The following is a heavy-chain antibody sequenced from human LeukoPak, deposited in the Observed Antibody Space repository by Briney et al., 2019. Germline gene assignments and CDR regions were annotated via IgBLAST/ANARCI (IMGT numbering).Heavy chain of an antibody. CDR1: GFTFSSYA. V-gene: IGHV3-64D*06. Sequence: GGSLRLSCSASGFTFSSYAMDWIRQAPGKGLEYVSAISSNGGSTYYADSVKGRFTISRDNSKSTLYLQMSSLRAEGTAVYYCVKVWAAAGTFDYWGQGTLVTVSS. D-gene: IGHD6-13*01. J-gene: IGHJ4*02. CDR3: VKVWAAAGTFDY. CDR2: ISSNGGST.